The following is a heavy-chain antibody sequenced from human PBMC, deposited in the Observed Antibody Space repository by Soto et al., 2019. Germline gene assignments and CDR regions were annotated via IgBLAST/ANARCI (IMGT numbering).Heavy chain of an antibody. CDR2: IKPDGSEK. V-gene: IGHV3-7*05. Sequence: VQLVESGGGLVQPGGSLRLSCVASGFTFSAYWMNWVRQAPGKGLEWVANIKPDGSEKYYVDSMKGRFTISRDNAKNSLFLQLNNLIVEDTAVYYCARDEGFQQWGQGTLVTVSS. CDR1: GFTFSAYW. CDR3: ARDEGFQQ. J-gene: IGHJ1*01.